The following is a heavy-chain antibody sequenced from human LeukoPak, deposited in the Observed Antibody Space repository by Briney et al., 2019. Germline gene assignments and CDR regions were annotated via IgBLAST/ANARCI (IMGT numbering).Heavy chain of an antibody. D-gene: IGHD2-15*01. CDR1: GFTFSSYG. Sequence: GGSLRLSCAASGFTFSSYGMHWVRQAPGKGLEWVAVISYDGSNKYYADSVKGRFTISRDNSKNTLYLQMNSPRAEDTAVYYCAKDPCSGGSCYFGYWGQGTLVTVSS. CDR3: AKDPCSGGSCYFGY. CDR2: ISYDGSNK. V-gene: IGHV3-30*18. J-gene: IGHJ4*02.